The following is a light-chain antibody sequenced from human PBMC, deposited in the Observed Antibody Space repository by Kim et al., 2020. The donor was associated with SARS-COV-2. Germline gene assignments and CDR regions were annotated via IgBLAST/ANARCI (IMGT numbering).Light chain of an antibody. Sequence: EIVLTQSPGTLSLSPGERATLSCRASQSVTSAYVAWYQQKLGQTPRLLIYATSSRATGIPARFSGSGSGTDFTLTISRLEPEDFAVYYCQLYTQQYGSSPRTFGQGTKLDIK. J-gene: IGKJ1*01. CDR1: QSVTSAY. CDR2: ATS. V-gene: IGKV3-20*01. CDR3: QLYTQQYGSSPRT.